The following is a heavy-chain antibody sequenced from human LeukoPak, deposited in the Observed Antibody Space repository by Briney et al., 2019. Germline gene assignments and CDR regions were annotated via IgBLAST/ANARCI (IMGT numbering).Heavy chain of an antibody. V-gene: IGHV1-69*05. CDR2: IIPIFGTA. D-gene: IGHD5-18*01. CDR1: GGTFSSYA. CDR3: ARAPQWGYIYGPNWFDP. Sequence: SVKVSCKASGGTFSSYAISWVRQAPGQGLEWMGGIIPIFGTANYAQKFQGRVTITTDESTSTAYMELSSLRSEDTAVYYCARAPQWGYIYGPNWFDPWGQGTLVTVSS. J-gene: IGHJ5*02.